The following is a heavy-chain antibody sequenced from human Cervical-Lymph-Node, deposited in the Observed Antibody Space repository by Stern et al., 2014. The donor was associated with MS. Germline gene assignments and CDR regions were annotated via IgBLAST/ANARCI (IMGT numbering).Heavy chain of an antibody. V-gene: IGHV1-2*04. J-gene: IGHJ6*02. D-gene: IGHD6-13*01. Sequence: VQLVESGAEVKKPGASVKVSCTASGYTFTGYYIHWVRQAPGQGLERMGWITPNSGGAHYAQNFQGWVTMTRDTSISTAYMELSRLRSDDTAVYYCARGASSSYAMDVWGQGTTVTVSS. CDR1: GYTFTGYY. CDR3: ARGASSSYAMDV. CDR2: ITPNSGGA.